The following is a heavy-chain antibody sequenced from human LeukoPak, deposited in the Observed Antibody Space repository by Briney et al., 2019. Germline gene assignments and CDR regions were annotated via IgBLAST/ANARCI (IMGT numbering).Heavy chain of an antibody. J-gene: IGHJ4*02. CDR3: AGSFGAMVRGVLDY. Sequence: SGGSLRLPCAASGFTFSSYSMNWVRQAPGKGLEWVSYISSSSSTIYYADSVKGRFTISRDNAKNSLYLQMNGLRAEDTAVYYCAGSFGAMVRGVLDYWGQGTLVTVSS. V-gene: IGHV3-48*01. D-gene: IGHD3-10*01. CDR1: GFTFSSYS. CDR2: ISSSSSTI.